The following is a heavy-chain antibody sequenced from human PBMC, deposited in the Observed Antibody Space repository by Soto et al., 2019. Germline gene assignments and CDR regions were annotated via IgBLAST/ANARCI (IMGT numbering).Heavy chain of an antibody. J-gene: IGHJ6*02. CDR2: IYYSGST. CDR1: GGSISSGYYY. Sequence: SETLSLTCTVSGGSISSGYYYWSWIRQPPGKGLEWIGYIYYSGSTYYNPSLKSRVTISVDTSKNQFSLKLSSVTAADTAVYYCAREDVVVTANNYYYYGMDVWGQGTTVTVSS. D-gene: IGHD2-21*02. V-gene: IGHV4-30-4*01. CDR3: AREDVVVTANNYYYYGMDV.